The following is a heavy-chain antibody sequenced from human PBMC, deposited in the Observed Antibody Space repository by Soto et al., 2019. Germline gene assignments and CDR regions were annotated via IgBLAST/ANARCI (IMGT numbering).Heavy chain of an antibody. Sequence: QVQLVQSGAEVKKPGSSVKVSCKASVGSFSVQRVSWVRQAPGRRLEWMGGIIPMFRTTNYARKFQGRLTITADGSTNPASMELTSLTSEDTAIYYCANEPNWGQGTMVTVSS. V-gene: IGHV1-69*01. J-gene: IGHJ4*02. CDR3: ANEPN. CDR2: IIPMFRTT. CDR1: VGSFSVQR.